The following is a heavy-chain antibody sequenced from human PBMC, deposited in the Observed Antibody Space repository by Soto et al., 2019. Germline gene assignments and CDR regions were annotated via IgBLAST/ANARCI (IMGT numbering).Heavy chain of an antibody. CDR1: SGSISSSNW. CDR2: IYHSGST. D-gene: IGHD4-17*01. Sequence: SETLSLTCAVSSGSISSSNWWSWVRQPPGKGLEWIGEIYHSGSTNHNPSLKSRVTISVDKSKNQFSLKLSSVTAADTAVYYCARARLDYGDYYFDYWGQGTLVTVSS. CDR3: ARARLDYGDYYFDY. V-gene: IGHV4-4*02. J-gene: IGHJ4*02.